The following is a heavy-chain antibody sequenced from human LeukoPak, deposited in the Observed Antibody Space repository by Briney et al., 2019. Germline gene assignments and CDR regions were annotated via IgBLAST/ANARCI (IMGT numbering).Heavy chain of an antibody. Sequence: SETLSLTCTVSGGSISSYYWSWIRQPPGKGLEWIGYIYYSGSTNYNPSLKSRVTISVDTSKNQFSLKLSSVTAADTAVCYCARSFRYYYGSGSYYYYGMDVWGQGTTVTVSS. CDR2: IYYSGST. CDR3: ARSFRYYYGSGSYYYYGMDV. J-gene: IGHJ6*02. D-gene: IGHD3-10*01. V-gene: IGHV4-59*01. CDR1: GGSISSYY.